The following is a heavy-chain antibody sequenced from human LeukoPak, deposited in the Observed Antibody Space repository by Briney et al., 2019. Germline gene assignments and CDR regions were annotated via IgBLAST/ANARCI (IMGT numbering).Heavy chain of an antibody. CDR2: INPSDGRT. D-gene: IGHD7-27*01. Sequence: ASVKVSCKASEYTFTSYHMHWVRQAPGQGLEWMGMINPSDGRTNYAQKYQGRVTMTKDTSTSTVYMDLSSLRSEDMAVYYCARANWGPFRWFDPWGQGTLVTVSP. CDR3: ARANWGPFRWFDP. J-gene: IGHJ5*02. V-gene: IGHV1-46*01. CDR1: EYTFTSYH.